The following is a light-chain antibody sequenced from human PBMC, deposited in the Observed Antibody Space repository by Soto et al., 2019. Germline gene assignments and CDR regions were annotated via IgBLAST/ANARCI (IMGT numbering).Light chain of an antibody. V-gene: IGLV2-14*03. CDR1: SSDVGDFNY. CDR3: SSYSSISTHVV. J-gene: IGLJ2*01. CDR2: DVT. Sequence: QSALTQPASVSGSPGRSVTISCTGSSSDVGDFNYFSWYQHLPGRAPKLIIYDVTNRPSGISYRFSASKSGRTASLTISGLQAEEEADYYCSSYSSISTHVVFGGGTKLTVL.